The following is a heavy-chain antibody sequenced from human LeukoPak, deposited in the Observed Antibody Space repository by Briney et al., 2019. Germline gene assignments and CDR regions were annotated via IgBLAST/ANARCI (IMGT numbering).Heavy chain of an antibody. V-gene: IGHV4-31*03. Sequence: SEILSLTCTVSRASSNSDDQYWNSIRQSPGKGLEWIGSIHPRGMLYNNPSLESRVTMSRDTSKNQVSLNLNSVTAADKAVYFCSRGLDSRKLGYWGQGILVTVSS. CDR1: RASSNSDDQY. J-gene: IGHJ4*02. CDR2: IHPRGML. CDR3: SRGLDSRKLGY. D-gene: IGHD3-22*01.